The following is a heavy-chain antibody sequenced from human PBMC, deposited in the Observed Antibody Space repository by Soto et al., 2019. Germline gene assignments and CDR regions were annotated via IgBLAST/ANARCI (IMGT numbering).Heavy chain of an antibody. CDR1: GFTFSSYN. J-gene: IGHJ5*02. V-gene: IGHV3-21*01. Sequence: GGSLRLSCTASGFTFSSYNMNWVRQAPGKGLEWVSFISSGGEYRFYADSVKGRFNISRDNAKNSVYLHLNSLTAADTAVHYCTTDRLRVNAGFDPWGQRTLVTVS. CDR2: ISSGGEYR. D-gene: IGHD2-15*01. CDR3: TTDRLRVNAGFDP.